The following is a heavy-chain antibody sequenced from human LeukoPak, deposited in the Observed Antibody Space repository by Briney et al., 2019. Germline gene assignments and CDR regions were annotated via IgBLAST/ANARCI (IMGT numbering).Heavy chain of an antibody. J-gene: IGHJ6*02. Sequence: ASVKVSCKASGYTFTDYTMHWLRQAPGQRLEWMGWINAGNGNTKYSQKFQGRVTITRDTSASTAYMELSSLRSEDTAVYYCAILRLRSYYYYYGMDVWGQGTTVTVSS. CDR3: AILRLRSYYYYYGMDV. D-gene: IGHD2-15*01. V-gene: IGHV1-3*01. CDR2: INAGNGNT. CDR1: GYTFTDYT.